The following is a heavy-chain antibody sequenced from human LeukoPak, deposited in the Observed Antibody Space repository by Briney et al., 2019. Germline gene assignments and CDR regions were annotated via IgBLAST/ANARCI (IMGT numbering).Heavy chain of an antibody. CDR2: MNPNSGNT. D-gene: IGHD3-10*01. CDR3: ASLRPRFGELLGPLDY. CDR1: GYTFTSYD. V-gene: IGHV1-8*01. J-gene: IGHJ4*02. Sequence: ASVKVSCKASGYTFTSYDINWVRQATGQGLEWMGWMNPNSGNTGYAQKFQGRVTMTRNTSISTAYMELSSLRSEDTAVYYCASLRPRFGELLGPLDYWGQGTLVTVSS.